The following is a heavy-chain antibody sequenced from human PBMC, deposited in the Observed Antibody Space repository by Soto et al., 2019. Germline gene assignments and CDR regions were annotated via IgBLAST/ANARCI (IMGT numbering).Heavy chain of an antibody. Sequence: GGSLRLSCSASGFTFSSYAMHWVRQAPGKGLEYVSAISSNGGSTYYADSVKGRFTISRDNSKNTLYLQMSSLRAEDTAVYYCVKGILRNYDILTGYWDVWGQGTTVTVSS. CDR2: ISSNGGST. CDR1: GFTFSSYA. V-gene: IGHV3-64D*08. D-gene: IGHD3-9*01. CDR3: VKGILRNYDILTGYWDV. J-gene: IGHJ6*02.